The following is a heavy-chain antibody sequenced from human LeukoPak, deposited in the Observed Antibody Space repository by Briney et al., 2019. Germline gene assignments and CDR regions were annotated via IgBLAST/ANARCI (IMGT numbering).Heavy chain of an antibody. V-gene: IGHV3-21*04. CDR1: GFTFSSYS. CDR2: ISGSSSYI. D-gene: IGHD3-10*01. CDR3: ARKSGSGNFPLDY. Sequence: GGSLRLSCAASGFTFSSYSMNWVRQAPGKGLGWVSCISGSSSYIYSADSVKGRFTISRDNSKNTVFLQMSSLRAEDTALYYCARKSGSGNFPLDYWGQGTLVTVSS. J-gene: IGHJ4*02.